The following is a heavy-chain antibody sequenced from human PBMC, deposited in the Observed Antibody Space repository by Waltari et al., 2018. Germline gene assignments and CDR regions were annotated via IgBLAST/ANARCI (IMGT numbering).Heavy chain of an antibody. CDR2: VDPEDGEA. J-gene: IGHJ4*02. D-gene: IGHD2-21*01. Sequence: EVQLVQSGAEVKRPGASVKISCKPSGYPFTDYSLPWVRQAPGKGLEWMGRVDPEDGEADYAQKFQDRVTITRDTSTDTAYMELSSLRSEDTAVYYCATAGTGVISFDYWGQGVLVTVSS. CDR3: ATAGTGVISFDY. V-gene: IGHV1-69-2*01. CDR1: GYPFTDYS.